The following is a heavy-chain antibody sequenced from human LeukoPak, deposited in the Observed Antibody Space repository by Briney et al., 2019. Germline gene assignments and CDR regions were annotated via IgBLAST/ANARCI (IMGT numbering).Heavy chain of an antibody. CDR2: ISYDGSNK. J-gene: IGHJ4*02. D-gene: IGHD6-13*01. CDR1: GFTFSSHA. CDR3: ARRGLIAAAGIRIMDY. V-gene: IGHV3-30-3*01. Sequence: GGSLRLSCAASGFTFSSHAMPWVRQAPGKGLEWVAVISYDGSNKYYADSVKGRFTISRDNSKNTLYLQMNSLRAEDTAVYYCARRGLIAAAGIRIMDYWGQGTLVTVSS.